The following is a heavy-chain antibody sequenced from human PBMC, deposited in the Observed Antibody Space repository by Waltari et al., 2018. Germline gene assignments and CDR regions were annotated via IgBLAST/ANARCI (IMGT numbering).Heavy chain of an antibody. CDR3: ASHIWGSTHD. CDR1: GGTFSSYA. V-gene: IGHV1-2*06. D-gene: IGHD3-16*01. Sequence: QVQLVQSGAEVKKPGSSVKVSCKASGGTFSSYAISWVRQAPGQGLEWMGRSNPNSGGTNYAQKVQGRVTMTRDTSSSTAYMELSRLRSDDTAVYYCASHIWGSTHDWGQGTLVTVSS. CDR2: SNPNSGGT. J-gene: IGHJ4*02.